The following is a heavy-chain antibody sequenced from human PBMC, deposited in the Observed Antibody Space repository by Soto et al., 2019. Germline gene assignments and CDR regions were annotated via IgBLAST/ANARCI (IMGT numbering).Heavy chain of an antibody. CDR1: GFTFSSYG. D-gene: IGHD3-16*01. CDR3: AKDLRLGYYYYYGMDV. CDR2: ISYDGSNK. Sequence: QVQLVESGGGVVQPGRSLRLSCAASGFTFSSYGMHWVRQAPGKGLEWVAVISYDGSNKYYADSVKGRFTISRDNSKNTLYLQMNSLRAEDTAVYYCAKDLRLGYYYYYGMDVW. J-gene: IGHJ6*01. V-gene: IGHV3-30*18.